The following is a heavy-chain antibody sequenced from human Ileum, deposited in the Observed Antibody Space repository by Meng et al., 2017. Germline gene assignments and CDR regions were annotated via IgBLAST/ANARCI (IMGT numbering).Heavy chain of an antibody. D-gene: IGHD3-22*01. J-gene: IGHJ5*02. CDR1: GGSVSSGSYY. CDR2: IYHSGVT. CDR3: ARGVVTYYDSSTLTWFDP. V-gene: IGHV4-61*01. Sequence: QGQLQESGPGLVRPSETLSLTCTVSGGSVSSGSYYWSWIRQPPGKGLEWIGYIYHSGVTYYSPSLKSRLTISVDTSKNQFSLKLSSVTAADTAIYYCARGVVTYYDSSTLTWFDPWGQGALVTVSS.